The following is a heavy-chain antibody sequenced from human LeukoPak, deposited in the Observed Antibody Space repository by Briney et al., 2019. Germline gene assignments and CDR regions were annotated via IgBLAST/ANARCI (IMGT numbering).Heavy chain of an antibody. D-gene: IGHD5-24*01. CDR1: GFTFSSFG. Sequence: GGSLRLSCAAAGFTFSSFGMHWVRQAPGKGLEWVAVISYDGSNIYYADSVKGRFTISRDSSENTVYLQMNSLRAEDTAVYYCAKDRMATIIGEFDYWGQGTLVTVSS. CDR3: AKDRMATIIGEFDY. J-gene: IGHJ4*02. V-gene: IGHV3-30*18. CDR2: ISYDGSNI.